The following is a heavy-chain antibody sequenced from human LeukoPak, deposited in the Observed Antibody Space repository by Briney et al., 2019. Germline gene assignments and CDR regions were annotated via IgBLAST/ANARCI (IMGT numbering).Heavy chain of an antibody. CDR3: ARDLGYGDPFDY. CDR2: IYYSGST. V-gene: IGHV4-59*01. Sequence: SETLSLTCAVYGGSFSGYYWNWIRQPPGKGLEWIGYIYYSGSTDYNPSLKSRVTISVDTSKNQFSLKLSSVTAADTAVYYCARDLGYGDPFDYWGQGTLVTVSS. J-gene: IGHJ4*02. CDR1: GGSFSGYY. D-gene: IGHD4-17*01.